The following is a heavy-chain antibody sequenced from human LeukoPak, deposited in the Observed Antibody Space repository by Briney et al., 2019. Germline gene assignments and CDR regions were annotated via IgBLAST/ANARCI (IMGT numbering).Heavy chain of an antibody. V-gene: IGHV4-61*01. CDR2: IYYSGST. Sequence: SETLSLTCTVSGGSVSSGSYYWSWIRQPPGKGLEWIGYIYYSGSTNYNPSLKSRVTISVDTSKSQFSLKLSSVTAADTAVYYCARGRGGGCSSTSCYGLDPWGQGTLVTVSS. CDR3: ARGRGGGCSSTSCYGLDP. J-gene: IGHJ5*02. CDR1: GGSVSSGSYY. D-gene: IGHD2-2*01.